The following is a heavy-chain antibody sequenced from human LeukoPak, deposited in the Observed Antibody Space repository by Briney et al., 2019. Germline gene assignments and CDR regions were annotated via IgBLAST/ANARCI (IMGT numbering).Heavy chain of an antibody. D-gene: IGHD2-2*01. Sequence: SETLSLTCTVSGGSISSYYWSWIRQPAGKGLEWIGRIHTSGSTNYNPSLKSRVTMSVDTSKNQFSLKLSSVTAADTAVYYCARNPGGQLLHNWFDPWGQGTLVTVSS. CDR3: ARNPGGQLLHNWFDP. CDR2: IHTSGST. CDR1: GGSISSYY. J-gene: IGHJ5*02. V-gene: IGHV4-4*07.